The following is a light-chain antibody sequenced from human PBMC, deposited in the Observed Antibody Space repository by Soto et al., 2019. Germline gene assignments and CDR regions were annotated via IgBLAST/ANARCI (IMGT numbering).Light chain of an antibody. CDR1: SSDVGSYNL. J-gene: IGLJ1*01. Sequence: QSALRHPASVSWSPGHLITISCTGTSSDVGSYNLVSWYQQDPGKAPKLIIYEGSKRPSGVSNRFSGSKSGNTASLTISGLQAEDEADYFCCSYAGSSAHYVFGTGTKVTVL. CDR2: EGS. V-gene: IGLV2-23*01. CDR3: CSYAGSSAHYV.